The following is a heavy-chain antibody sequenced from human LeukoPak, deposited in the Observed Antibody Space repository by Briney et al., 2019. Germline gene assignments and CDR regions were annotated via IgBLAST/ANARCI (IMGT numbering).Heavy chain of an antibody. J-gene: IGHJ4*02. CDR2: INPNDGDT. CDR1: GYTFTDYY. V-gene: IGHV1-2*02. CDR3: ARANFLYCSSTTCLFDY. Sequence: ASVKVSCKASGYTFTDYYMHWVRQAPGQGFEWMGWINPNDGDTNYAQEFQGRVTMTRDTSISTAHMEVSRLRSDDTAVYYCARANFLYCSSTTCLFDYWGQGTLVTVSS. D-gene: IGHD2-2*01.